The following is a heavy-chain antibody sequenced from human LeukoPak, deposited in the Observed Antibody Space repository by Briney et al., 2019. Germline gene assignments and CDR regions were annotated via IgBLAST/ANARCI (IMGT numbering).Heavy chain of an antibody. V-gene: IGHV4-59*08. Sequence: LETLSLTCTVSGVSISTYYWSWIRQPPGKGLEWIGYIYYSGSTNYNPSLKSRVTISVDTSKNQFSLELSSVTAADTAVYYCARHLRTFWGIDYWGQGTLVTVSS. CDR3: ARHLRTFWGIDY. CDR1: GVSISTYY. CDR2: IYYSGST. D-gene: IGHD7-27*01. J-gene: IGHJ4*02.